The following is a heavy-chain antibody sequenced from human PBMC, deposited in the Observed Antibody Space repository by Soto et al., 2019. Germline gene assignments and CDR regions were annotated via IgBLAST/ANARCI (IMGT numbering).Heavy chain of an antibody. Sequence: QVQLVQSGAEVKKPGASVKVSCKASGYSFTDYNIHWVRQAPGQGLEWLGRINPKSGGTSTAQKVQGLVTMTTDTSISTASMELTRLTSDDTAIYYCARGDSTDCSNGVCSFFYNHDMDVWGQGTTVTVSS. J-gene: IGHJ6*02. V-gene: IGHV1-2*04. D-gene: IGHD2-8*01. CDR3: ARGDSTDCSNGVCSFFYNHDMDV. CDR2: INPKSGGT. CDR1: GYSFTDYN.